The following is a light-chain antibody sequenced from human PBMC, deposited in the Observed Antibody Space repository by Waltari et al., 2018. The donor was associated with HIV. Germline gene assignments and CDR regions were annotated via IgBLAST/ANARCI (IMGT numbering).Light chain of an antibody. CDR3: GTWDTSLSAGV. J-gene: IGLJ2*01. V-gene: IGLV1-51*01. CDR2: DNN. Sequence: QSVLTQPPAVSAAPGQTVTISCSGSSSNIANNYVSWYQHLPGTAPKLLIYDNNRRSSGIPDRFSGSKSGTSATLAIAGLQTGDEADYYCGTWDTSLSAGVFGGGTKVTVL. CDR1: SSNIANNY.